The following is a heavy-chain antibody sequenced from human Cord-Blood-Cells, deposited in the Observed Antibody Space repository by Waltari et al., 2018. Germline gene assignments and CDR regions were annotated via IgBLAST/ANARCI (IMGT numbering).Heavy chain of an antibody. D-gene: IGHD1-26*01. CDR2: INHSGGT. CDR3: ARSGDSGSYDY. J-gene: IGHJ4*02. V-gene: IGHV4-34*01. Sequence: QVQLQQWGAGLLKPSETLSLTCAVYGGSFSGYYWSWIRQPPGKGLEWIGEINHSGGTNYNPSLKSRVTISVDTSKNQFSLKLSSVTAADTAVYYCARSGDSGSYDYWGQGTLVTVSS. CDR1: GGSFSGYY.